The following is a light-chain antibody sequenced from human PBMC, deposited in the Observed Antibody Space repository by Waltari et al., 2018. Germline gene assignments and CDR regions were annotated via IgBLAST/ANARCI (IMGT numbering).Light chain of an antibody. CDR2: ETN. V-gene: IGLV1-40*01. CDR3: QSYDNSLSAHLL. CDR1: SSNIGSYY. Sequence: QSVLTQPPSVSGAPGQSVTVSCTGSSSNIGSYYVQRYQHLPGTAPKLLIYETNKRPSGFSDRFSGSQTGTSASLTITRLQSEDEADYYCQSYDNSLSAHLLFGGGTRLTVL. J-gene: IGLJ2*01.